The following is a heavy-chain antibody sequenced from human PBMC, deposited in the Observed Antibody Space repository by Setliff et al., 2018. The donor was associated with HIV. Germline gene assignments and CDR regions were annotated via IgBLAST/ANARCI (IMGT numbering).Heavy chain of an antibody. J-gene: IGHJ4*02. Sequence: SETLSPTCTVSGGSISSSTYYWGWIRQPPGKGLEWIGTIYYSGSTYYNPSLKSRLTISVDTSKNQFSLKLSSVTAADTAVYYCARRDGYSYGFYFDYWGQGTLVTVSS. CDR2: IYYSGST. CDR1: GGSISSSTYY. CDR3: ARRDGYSYGFYFDY. D-gene: IGHD5-18*01. V-gene: IGHV4-39*01.